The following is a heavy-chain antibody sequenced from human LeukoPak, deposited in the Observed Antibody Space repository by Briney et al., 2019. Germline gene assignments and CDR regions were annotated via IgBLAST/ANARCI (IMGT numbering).Heavy chain of an antibody. CDR1: GFTFTSYA. CDR2: ISVSGGST. CDR3: ATGRGGADY. D-gene: IGHD2-21*01. J-gene: IGHJ4*02. V-gene: IGHV3-23*01. Sequence: PGGSLRLSCAASGFTFTSYAMSWVRQAPGKGLGWVSTISVSGGSTDYADSVKGRFTISRDNSKNTLFLQMNSLRAEDTAVYYCATGRGGADYWGQGALVTVSS.